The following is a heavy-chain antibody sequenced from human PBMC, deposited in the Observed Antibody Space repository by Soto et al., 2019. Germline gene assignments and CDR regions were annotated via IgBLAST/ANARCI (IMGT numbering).Heavy chain of an antibody. V-gene: IGHV4-38-2*01. CDR2: IYHSGST. J-gene: IGHJ4*02. CDR3: ARVRWGYAF. Sequence: AETLSLTCAVSGYSISSGYYLGWIRQPPGKGLEWIGSIYHSGSTYYNPSLKSRVTISVDTSKNQFSLKLSSVTAADTAVYYCARVRWGYAFWGQGTLVTVSS. CDR1: GYSISSGYY. D-gene: IGHD5-12*01.